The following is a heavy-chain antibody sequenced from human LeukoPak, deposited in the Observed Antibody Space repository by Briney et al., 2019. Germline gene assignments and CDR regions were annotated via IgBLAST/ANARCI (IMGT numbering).Heavy chain of an antibody. CDR2: IYYSGST. CDR3: ARGLSAVTDNWFDH. CDR1: GGSISSYY. Sequence: PSETLSLTCTVSGGSISSYYWSWIRQPPGKGLEWIGYIYYSGSTNYNPSLKSRVTISVDTSKNQFSLKLSSVTAADTAVYYCARGLSAVTDNWFDHWGQGTLVTVSS. J-gene: IGHJ5*02. V-gene: IGHV4-59*01. D-gene: IGHD3-10*01.